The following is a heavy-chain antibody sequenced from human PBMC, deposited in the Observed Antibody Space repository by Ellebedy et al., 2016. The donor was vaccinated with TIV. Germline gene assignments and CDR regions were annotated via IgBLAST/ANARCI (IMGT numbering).Heavy chain of an antibody. CDR2: VYYSGST. CDR1: GGSINNYY. CDR3: ARESYSGGGSGYRLDF. D-gene: IGHD2-15*01. V-gene: IGHV4-59*01. J-gene: IGHJ4*02. Sequence: MPSETLSLTCTVSGGSINNYYWSWYRQPPGKGLEWIGLVYYSGSTEYNPSFKSRATFSVDTSKNQVSLNVNSVTAADTAVYYCARESYSGGGSGYRLDFWGQGTLVTVSS.